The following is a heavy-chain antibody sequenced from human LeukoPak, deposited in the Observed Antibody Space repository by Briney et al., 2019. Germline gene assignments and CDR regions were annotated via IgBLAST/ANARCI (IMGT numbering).Heavy chain of an antibody. CDR3: ARDCSSTSCYVGYYYYMDV. CDR2: ISSSGSTI. D-gene: IGHD2-2*01. Sequence: GGSLRLSCAASGFTFSSYEMNWVRQAPGKGLEWVSYISSSGSTIYYADSVKGRFTISRDNAKNSLYLQMNSLRAEDTAVYYCARDCSSTSCYVGYYYYMDVWGKGTTVTISS. CDR1: GFTFSSYE. V-gene: IGHV3-48*03. J-gene: IGHJ6*03.